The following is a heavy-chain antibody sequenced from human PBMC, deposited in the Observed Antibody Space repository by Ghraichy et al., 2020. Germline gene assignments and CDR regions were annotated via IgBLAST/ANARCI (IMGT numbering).Heavy chain of an antibody. Sequence: GGSLRLSCAASGFTFSSCTMTWVRQAPGKGLEWVSSIGGSGGTTLYADSLKGRFTISRDNSKNTLFLQMNSLRAEDTAVYYCAKVPSGRKYYDIWDQGTMVTVSS. V-gene: IGHV3-23*01. CDR3: AKVPSGRKYYDI. D-gene: IGHD2-15*01. CDR1: GFTFSSCT. CDR2: IGGSGGTT. J-gene: IGHJ3*02.